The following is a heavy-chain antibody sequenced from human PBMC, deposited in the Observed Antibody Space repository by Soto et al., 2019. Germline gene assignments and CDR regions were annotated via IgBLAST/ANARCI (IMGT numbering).Heavy chain of an antibody. CDR1: GYSFSSYW. D-gene: IGHD1-26*01. V-gene: IGHV5-51*01. CDR3: ARLTEWELLGSLDY. J-gene: IGHJ4*02. CDR2: IYPGDSDT. Sequence: GESLKISCKGSGYSFSSYWIGWVRQMPGKGLEWMGIIYPGDSDTRYSPSFQGQVTISADKSISTAYLQWSSLNASDTAMYYCARLTEWELLGSLDYWGQGTLVTVSS.